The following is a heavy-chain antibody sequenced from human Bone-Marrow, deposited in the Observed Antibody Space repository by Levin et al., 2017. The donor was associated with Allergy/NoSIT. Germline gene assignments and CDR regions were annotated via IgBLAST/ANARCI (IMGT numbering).Heavy chain of an antibody. CDR3: AKSYGSGGGFGAFDI. V-gene: IGHV3-43*01. CDR1: GFTFDDYT. D-gene: IGHD3-10*01. CDR2: ISCDGGST. J-gene: IGHJ3*02. Sequence: QSGGSLRLSCAASGFTFDDYTMHWVRQAPGKGLEWVSLISCDGGSTYYADSVKGRFTISRDNSKNSLYLQMNSLRTEDTALYYCAKSYGSGGGFGAFDIWGQGTMVTVSS.